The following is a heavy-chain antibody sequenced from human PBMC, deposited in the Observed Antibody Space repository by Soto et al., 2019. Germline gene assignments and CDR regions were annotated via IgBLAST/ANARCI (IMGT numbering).Heavy chain of an antibody. CDR3: ARDWPTLGYCSSTSCYRWFDP. V-gene: IGHV1-69*06. J-gene: IGHJ5*02. CDR1: GGTFSSYA. Sequence: QVQLVQSGAEVKKPGSSVKVSCKASGGTFSSYAISWVRQAPGQGLEWMGGIIPSFGTANYAQKFQGRVTITADKSTSTAYMKLSSLRSEDTAVYYCARDWPTLGYCSSTSCYRWFDPWGQGTLVTVSS. D-gene: IGHD2-2*01. CDR2: IIPSFGTA.